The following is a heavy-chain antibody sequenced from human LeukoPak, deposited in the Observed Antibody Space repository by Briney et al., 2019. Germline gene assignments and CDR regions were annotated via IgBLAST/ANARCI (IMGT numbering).Heavy chain of an antibody. J-gene: IGHJ5*02. D-gene: IGHD2-2*01. CDR3: AKDRGYCSSTSCYNWFDP. Sequence: PGGSLRLSCAASGFTFSSYAMSWVRQAPGKGLEWVSAISGSGGSTYYADSVKGRFTISRDNSKNTLYLQMNSLRAEDTAVYYCAKDRGYCSSTSCYNWFDPWGQGTLVTVSS. CDR2: ISGSGGST. CDR1: GFTFSSYA. V-gene: IGHV3-23*01.